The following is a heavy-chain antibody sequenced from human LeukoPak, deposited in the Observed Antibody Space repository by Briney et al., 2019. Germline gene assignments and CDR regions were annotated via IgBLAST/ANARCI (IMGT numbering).Heavy chain of an antibody. CDR2: ISSNGGST. J-gene: IGHJ4*02. D-gene: IGHD2-15*01. V-gene: IGHV3-64*01. CDR3: ASCSGGSCYSFDY. CDR1: GFTFSSYT. Sequence: GGSLRLSCAASGFTFSSYTMHWVRQAPGKGLEYVSAISSNGGSTYYANSVKGRFTISRDNSKNTLYLQMGSLRAEDMAVYYCASCSGGSCYSFDYWGQGTLVTVSS.